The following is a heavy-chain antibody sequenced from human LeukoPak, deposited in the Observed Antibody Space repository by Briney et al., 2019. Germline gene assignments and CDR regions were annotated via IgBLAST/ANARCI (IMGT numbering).Heavy chain of an antibody. CDR3: AREGGFDRPLDY. CDR2: VQLDGRT. D-gene: IGHD3-9*01. J-gene: IGHJ4*02. Sequence: SETLSLTCDGSGGSDTNTNWWNWVPQPPGKGLEWIREVQLDGRTNYNPSLKTRLIMSVDLPENHISLKLTSVTAADTAVYYCAREGGFDRPLDYSGQGTLVTVSS. V-gene: IGHV4-4*02. CDR1: GGSDTNTNW.